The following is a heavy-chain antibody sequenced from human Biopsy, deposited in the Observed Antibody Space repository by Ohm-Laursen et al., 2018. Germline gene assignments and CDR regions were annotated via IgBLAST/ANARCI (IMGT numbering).Heavy chain of an antibody. Sequence: GSLRLSCSASRFTFSDYFMSWIRQAPGKGLEWVANINPDGSVKYFADSVKGRFTISRDNAENSMYLQMSSLTVDDTAVYYCERDERWGQGTLVTVSS. J-gene: IGHJ4*02. CDR2: INPDGSVK. D-gene: IGHD5-24*01. CDR3: ERDER. CDR1: RFTFSDYF. V-gene: IGHV3-7*01.